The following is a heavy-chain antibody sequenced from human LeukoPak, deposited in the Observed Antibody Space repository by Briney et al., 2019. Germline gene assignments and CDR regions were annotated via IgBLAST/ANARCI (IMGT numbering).Heavy chain of an antibody. CDR1: GGSIRSYY. D-gene: IGHD3-3*01. V-gene: IGHV4-59*12. Sequence: SETLSLTCTVSGGSIRSYYWSWIRQSPGKGLEWIGYIYYSGSTNYNPSLKSRVTISLDTSKNQFSLKLSSVTAADTAVYYCAREPYYDFWSGYFDYWGQGTLVTVSS. CDR2: IYYSGST. J-gene: IGHJ4*02. CDR3: AREPYYDFWSGYFDY.